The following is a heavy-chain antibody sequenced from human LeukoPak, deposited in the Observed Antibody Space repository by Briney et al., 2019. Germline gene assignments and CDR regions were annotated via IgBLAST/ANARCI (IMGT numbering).Heavy chain of an antibody. J-gene: IGHJ4*02. CDR2: VDGGGGGT. CDR3: ARDLRSRAY. CDR1: GFTLSSYA. D-gene: IGHD4-17*01. V-gene: IGHV3-23*01. Sequence: GGSLRLSCAASGFTLSSYAMTWVRQAPGRGLEWVSSVDGGGGGTYYADSVKGRFTIPRDNSKDTLYLQMNGLRAEDTAVYYCARDLRSRAYWGQGTLVTVAS.